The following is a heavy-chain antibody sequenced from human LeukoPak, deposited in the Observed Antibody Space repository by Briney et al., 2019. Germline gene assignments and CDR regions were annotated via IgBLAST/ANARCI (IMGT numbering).Heavy chain of an antibody. J-gene: IGHJ4*02. Sequence: GGSLRLSCVGSGFMFEDYGMHWVRQVPGKGLEWVSGISWNSNTRVYAESVKGRFTIPRDNAKHSLDLQMISLRAEDTALYYCVKDADFWSGLDCWGQGTLVTVSS. D-gene: IGHD3-3*01. V-gene: IGHV3-9*01. CDR3: VKDADFWSGLDC. CDR2: ISWNSNTR. CDR1: GFMFEDYG.